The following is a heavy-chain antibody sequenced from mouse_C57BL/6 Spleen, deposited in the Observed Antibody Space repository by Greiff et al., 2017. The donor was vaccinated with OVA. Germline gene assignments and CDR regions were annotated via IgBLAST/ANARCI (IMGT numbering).Heavy chain of an antibody. CDR1: GFTFSSYA. J-gene: IGHJ3*01. V-gene: IGHV5-4*01. D-gene: IGHD2-1*01. Sequence: EVKLVESGGGLVKPGGSLKLSCAASGFTFSSYAMSWVRQTPEKRLEWVATISDGGSYTYYPDNVKGRFTISRDNAKNNLYLQMSHLQSEDTAMYYCAREDGNPAWFAYWGQGTLVTVSA. CDR2: ISDGGSYT. CDR3: AREDGNPAWFAY.